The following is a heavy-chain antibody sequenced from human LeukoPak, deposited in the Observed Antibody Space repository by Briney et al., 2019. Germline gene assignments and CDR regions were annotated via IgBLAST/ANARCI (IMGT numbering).Heavy chain of an antibody. V-gene: IGHV1-24*01. CDR3: ATNRQIMILGVVIMPAFDI. CDR1: GYTLTQLS. D-gene: IGHD3-3*01. CDR2: FDVEDGEI. J-gene: IGHJ3*02. Sequence: EASVKVSCKVSGYTLTQLSVHWVRQAPGKGLEWMGGFDVEDGEIIYAQKFQGRVTMTEDTSTDTAYMELSSLRSEDTAVYYCATNRQIMILGVVIMPAFDIWGQGTTVTVSS.